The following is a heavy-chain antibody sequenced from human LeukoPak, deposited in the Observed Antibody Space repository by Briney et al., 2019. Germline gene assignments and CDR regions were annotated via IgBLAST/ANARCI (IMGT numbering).Heavy chain of an antibody. CDR3: ARKPPGELLHRRGSWFDP. Sequence: PSETLSLTCAVYGGSFSGYYWSWIRQPPGKGLEWIGEINHSGSTNYNPSLKSRVTISVDTSKNQFSLKLSSVTAADTAVYYCARKPPGELLHRRGSWFDPWGQGTLVTVSS. CDR1: GGSFSGYY. CDR2: INHSGST. D-gene: IGHD2-15*01. J-gene: IGHJ5*02. V-gene: IGHV4-34*01.